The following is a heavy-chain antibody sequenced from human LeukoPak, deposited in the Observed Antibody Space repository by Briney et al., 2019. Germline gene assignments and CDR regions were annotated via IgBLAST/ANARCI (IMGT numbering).Heavy chain of an antibody. CDR3: ARERLGTVRYFDRMIDY. V-gene: IGHV1-18*01. CDR1: GYTFTSYG. D-gene: IGHD3-9*01. CDR2: ISAYNGNT. Sequence: ASVKVSCKASGYTFTSYGISWVRQAPGQGLEWMGWISAYNGNTNYAQKLQGRVTMTTDTSTSTAYMELRSLRSDDTAVYYCARERLGTVRYFDRMIDYWGQGTLVTVSS. J-gene: IGHJ4*02.